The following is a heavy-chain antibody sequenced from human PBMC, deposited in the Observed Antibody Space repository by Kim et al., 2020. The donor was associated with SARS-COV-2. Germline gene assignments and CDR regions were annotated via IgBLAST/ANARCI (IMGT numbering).Heavy chain of an antibody. D-gene: IGHD3-10*01. Sequence: GGSLRLSCAASGFTFSSYGMHWVRQAPGKGLEWVAVISYDGSNKYYADSVKGRFTISRDNSKNTLYLQMNSLRAEDTAVYYCASITMVRVSVDYWGQGTLVTVSS. CDR2: ISYDGSNK. V-gene: IGHV3-30*03. J-gene: IGHJ4*02. CDR3: ASITMVRVSVDY. CDR1: GFTFSSYG.